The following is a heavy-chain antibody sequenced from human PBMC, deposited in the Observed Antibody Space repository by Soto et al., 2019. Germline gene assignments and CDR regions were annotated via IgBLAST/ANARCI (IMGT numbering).Heavy chain of an antibody. J-gene: IGHJ2*01. D-gene: IGHD3-9*01. CDR3: ARESHDILTGPPWVWYFDL. CDR1: GGSFSGYY. Sequence: QVQLQQWGAGPLRPLETLSLTCGVSGGSFSGYYWAWIRQSPGKGLEWIGEINDRGSINYNPSLKSRVSISVDTSKNHYSLNLRSVTAADTAVYYCARESHDILTGPPWVWYFDLWGRGKLVTVSS. V-gene: IGHV4-34*01. CDR2: INDRGSI.